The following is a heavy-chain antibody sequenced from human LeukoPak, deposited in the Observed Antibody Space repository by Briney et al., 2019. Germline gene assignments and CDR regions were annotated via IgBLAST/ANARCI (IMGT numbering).Heavy chain of an antibody. V-gene: IGHV3-30-3*01. CDR1: GFTFSSYA. CDR2: ISYDGSNK. Sequence: GGSLRLSCAASGFTFSSYAMHWVRQAPGKGLEWVAVISYDGSNKYYADSVKGRFTISRDNSKNTLYLQMNSLRAEDTAVYYCAAQRQYCSSTSCTLGAFDIWGQGTMVTVSS. CDR3: AAQRQYCSSTSCTLGAFDI. J-gene: IGHJ3*02. D-gene: IGHD2-2*01.